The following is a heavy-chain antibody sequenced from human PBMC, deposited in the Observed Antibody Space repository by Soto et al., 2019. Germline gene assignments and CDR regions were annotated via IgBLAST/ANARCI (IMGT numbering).Heavy chain of an antibody. CDR2: ISYDGSNK. J-gene: IGHJ6*02. D-gene: IGHD6-6*01. V-gene: IGHV3-30*03. Sequence: QVQLVESGGGVVQPGRSLRLSCAASGFTFSSYGMHWVRQAPGKGLEWVAGISYDGSNKYYADSVKGRFTISRDNSKNTLYLQMNSLRAEDTAVYYCATGSSSSSIFYYYYYGMDVWGQGTTVTVSS. CDR3: ATGSSSSSIFYYYYYGMDV. CDR1: GFTFSSYG.